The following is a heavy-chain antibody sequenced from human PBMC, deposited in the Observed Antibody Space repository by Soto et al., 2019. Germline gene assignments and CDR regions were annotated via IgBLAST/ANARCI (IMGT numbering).Heavy chain of an antibody. J-gene: IGHJ6*03. CDR2: MNPNSGNT. Sequence: ASVKVSCKASGYTFTSYDINWVRQATGQGLEWMGWMNPNSGNTGYAQKFQGRVTMTRNTSISTAYMELGSLRSEDTAVYYCARRGGGYAIPYYYYYYYMDVWGKGTTVTVSS. CDR1: GYTFTSYD. V-gene: IGHV1-8*01. D-gene: IGHD5-12*01. CDR3: ARRGGGYAIPYYYYYYYMDV.